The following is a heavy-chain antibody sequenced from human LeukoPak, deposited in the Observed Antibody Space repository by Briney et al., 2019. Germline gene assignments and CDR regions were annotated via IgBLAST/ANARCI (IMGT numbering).Heavy chain of an antibody. V-gene: IGHV4-39*01. CDR1: GGSISSSSYY. CDR2: IYYSGST. Sequence: SETLSLTCTVSGGSISSSSYYWGWIRQPPGKGLEWIGSIYYSGSTYYNPSLKSRVTISVDTSKNQFSLKLSSVTAADTAVYYCARLYGSGSYSLSDYWGQGTLVTVSS. J-gene: IGHJ4*02. D-gene: IGHD3-10*01. CDR3: ARLYGSGSYSLSDY.